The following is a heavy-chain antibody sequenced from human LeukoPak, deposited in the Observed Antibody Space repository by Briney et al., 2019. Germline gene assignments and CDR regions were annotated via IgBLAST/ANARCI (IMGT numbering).Heavy chain of an antibody. CDR2: ISGSGGST. CDR3: ARTGYCSSTSCYYYYYYMDV. Sequence: SCKASGYTFTSYGISWVQQAPGKGLEWVSAISGSGGSTYYADSVKGRFTISRDNSKNTLHLQMNSLRAEDTAVYYCARTGYCSSTSCYYYYYYMDVWGKGTTVTVSS. D-gene: IGHD2-2*01. J-gene: IGHJ6*03. V-gene: IGHV3-23*01. CDR1: GYTFTSYG.